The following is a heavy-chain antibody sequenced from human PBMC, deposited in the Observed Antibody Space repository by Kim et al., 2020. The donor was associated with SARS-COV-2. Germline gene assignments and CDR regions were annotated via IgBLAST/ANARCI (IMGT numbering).Heavy chain of an antibody. CDR2: IIPIGNMT. D-gene: IGHD2-2*01. CDR1: GGPSRSYG. J-gene: IGHJ6*04. Sequence: SVKVSCKAFGGPSRSYGLSWVRQAPGQGLEWMGRIIPIGNMTDYEQKFQGRVTMTADRTNTVYMELTSLRPEDTAVYYCAREVPPLGPSAMSALRQGAYYYYGMDVWGTGTTVTVPS. V-gene: IGHV1-69*04. CDR3: AREVPPLGPSAMSALRQGAYYYYGMDV.